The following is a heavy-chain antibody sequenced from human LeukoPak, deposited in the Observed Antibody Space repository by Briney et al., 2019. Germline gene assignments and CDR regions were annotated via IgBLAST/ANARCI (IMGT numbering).Heavy chain of an antibody. J-gene: IGHJ6*03. V-gene: IGHV4-30-4*08. CDR3: ARVEYSYPVGYYYYMDV. D-gene: IGHD5-18*01. CDR1: GGSISSGDYY. CDR2: IYYSGST. Sequence: SETLSLTCTVSGGSISSGDYYWCWIRQPPGKGLEWIGYIYYSGSTYYNPSLKSRVTISVDTSKNQFSLKLSSVTAADTAVYYCARVEYSYPVGYYYYMDVWGKGTTVTVSS.